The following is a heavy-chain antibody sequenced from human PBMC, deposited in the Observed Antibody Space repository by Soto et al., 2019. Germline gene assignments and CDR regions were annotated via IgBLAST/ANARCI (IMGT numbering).Heavy chain of an antibody. J-gene: IGHJ4*02. V-gene: IGHV4-34*01. D-gene: IGHD5-12*01. CDR1: GGSFSGYY. CDR2: INHSGST. CDR3: ARARRGPITYYFDY. Sequence: PSETLSLTCAVYGGSFSGYYWSWIRQPPGKGLEWIGEINHSGSTNYNPSLKSRVTISVDTSKNQFSLKLSSVTAADTAVYYCARARRGPITYYFDYWGQGALVTVSS.